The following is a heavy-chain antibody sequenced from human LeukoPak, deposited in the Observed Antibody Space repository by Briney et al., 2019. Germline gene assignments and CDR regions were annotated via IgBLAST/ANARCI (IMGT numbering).Heavy chain of an antibody. J-gene: IGHJ4*02. CDR1: GFTVSSNY. CDR3: ARTRGSGWYGATFDY. Sequence: GGSLRLFCVASGFTVSSNYMSWVRQPPGKGLEWVSVIYIGGRTLNADSGKDRFTISRDNSKNTVYLQMNSLRVEDTAVYYCARTRGSGWYGATFDYWGQGTLVTVSS. D-gene: IGHD6-19*01. CDR2: IYIGGRT. V-gene: IGHV3-66*01.